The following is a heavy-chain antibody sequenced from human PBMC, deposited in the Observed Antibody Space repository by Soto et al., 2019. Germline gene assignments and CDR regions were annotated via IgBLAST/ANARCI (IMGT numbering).Heavy chain of an antibody. CDR1: RGSISSYY. J-gene: IGHJ4*02. D-gene: IGHD3-22*01. Sequence: PSETLSLTCTDSRGSISSYYWSWIRQPPGKGLEWIGYIYYSGSTNYNPSLKSRVTIPVDTSKNQFSLKLSSVTAADTAGYYCARGPPPYYYDSSGYYYFDYWGQGTLVTVSS. CDR2: IYYSGST. V-gene: IGHV4-59*01. CDR3: ARGPPPYYYDSSGYYYFDY.